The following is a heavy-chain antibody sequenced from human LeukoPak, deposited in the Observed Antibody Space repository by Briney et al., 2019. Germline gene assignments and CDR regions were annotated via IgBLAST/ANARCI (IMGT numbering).Heavy chain of an antibody. D-gene: IGHD5-18*01. Sequence: GGSLRLSCAASGFTFSSYEMNWVRQAPGKGLEWVSYISSSGSTIYYADSVKGRFTISRDNAKNSLYLQMNSLRAEDTAVYYCARDDWEDSYGFEVKWGQGTLVTVSS. CDR3: ARDDWEDSYGFEVK. V-gene: IGHV3-48*03. J-gene: IGHJ4*02. CDR1: GFTFSSYE. CDR2: ISSSGSTI.